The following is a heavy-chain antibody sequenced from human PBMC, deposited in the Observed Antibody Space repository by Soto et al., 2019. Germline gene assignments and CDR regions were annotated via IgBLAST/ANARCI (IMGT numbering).Heavy chain of an antibody. D-gene: IGHD3-22*01. Sequence: SATLSLTCAVYGGSFSGSYWSWIRQPPGKGLEWIGEINHSGSTNYNPSLKSRVTISVDTSKNQFSLKLTSVTAADTAVFYCARGKADYYDTSGYNHDFDSWGQGTLVTVSS. CDR1: GGSFSGSY. CDR2: INHSGST. J-gene: IGHJ4*02. CDR3: ARGKADYYDTSGYNHDFDS. V-gene: IGHV4-34*01.